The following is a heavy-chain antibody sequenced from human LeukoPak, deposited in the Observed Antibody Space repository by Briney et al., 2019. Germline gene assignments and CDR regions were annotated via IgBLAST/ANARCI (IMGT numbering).Heavy chain of an antibody. D-gene: IGHD3-9*01. J-gene: IGHJ6*04. CDR2: ISSSSSTI. CDR3: AGDILTGYYFGMDV. CDR1: GGSFSGYY. V-gene: IGHV3-11*04. Sequence: PSETLSLTCAVYGGSFSGYYWSWIRQPPGKGLEWVSYISSSSSTIYYADSVKGRFTISRDNAKNSLYLQMNSLRAEDTAVYYCAGDILTGYYFGMDVWGEGTTVTVSS.